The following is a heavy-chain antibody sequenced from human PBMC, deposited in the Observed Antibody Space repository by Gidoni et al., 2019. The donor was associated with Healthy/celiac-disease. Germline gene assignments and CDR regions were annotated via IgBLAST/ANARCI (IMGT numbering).Heavy chain of an antibody. CDR1: GYTFTGYY. CDR3: ARVFPAEYFQH. Sequence: QVQLVQSGAEVQKPGASVKVSCKASGYTFTGYYMHWVRQAPGQGLEWMGWINPNSGGTNDAQKFQGRVTMTRDTSISTAYMELSRLRSDDTAVYYCARVFPAEYFQHWGQGTLVTVSS. CDR2: INPNSGGT. J-gene: IGHJ1*01. V-gene: IGHV1-2*02.